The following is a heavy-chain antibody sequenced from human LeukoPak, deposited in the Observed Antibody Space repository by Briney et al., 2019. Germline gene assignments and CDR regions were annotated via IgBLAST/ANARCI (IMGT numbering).Heavy chain of an antibody. CDR1: GGSISSYY. CDR3: ASHRGYSYGYSPFDY. J-gene: IGHJ4*02. D-gene: IGHD5-18*01. CDR2: IYYSGST. V-gene: IGHV4-59*01. Sequence: SETLSLTCTVSGGSISSYYLSWIRQPPGKGLEWIGYIYYSGSTNYKPSLESRVTISVDTSKNQFSLKLTSVTAADTAVYYCASHRGYSYGYSPFDYWGQGTLVTVSS.